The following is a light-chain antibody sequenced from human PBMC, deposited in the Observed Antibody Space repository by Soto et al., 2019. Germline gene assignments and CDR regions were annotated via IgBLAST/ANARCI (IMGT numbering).Light chain of an antibody. CDR1: QSVSSVS. J-gene: IGKJ2*01. CDR2: GAS. Sequence: EIVLTQSPGTLSLSPGERATLSCRASQSVSSVSLAWYQQKPGQAPRLLVYGASTRATGIPDRFSGSGSGTAFTLSIGRVEPEDVAVYDCQQYGGSPLVTLGQGTKLEIK. CDR3: QQYGGSPLVT. V-gene: IGKV3-20*01.